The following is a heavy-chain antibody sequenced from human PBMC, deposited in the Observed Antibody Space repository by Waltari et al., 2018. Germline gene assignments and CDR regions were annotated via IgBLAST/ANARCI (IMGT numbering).Heavy chain of an antibody. CDR3: ASLDYSSVDY. J-gene: IGHJ4*02. CDR2: IKQDGSEK. D-gene: IGHD6-19*01. V-gene: IGHV3-7*01. Sequence: EVQLVESGGGLVQPGGSLRLSCAASGFTFSSYWMSWVRQAPGKGLELVANIKQDGSEKYYVDSFKGRFTISRDNAKNSLYLQMNSLRAEDTAVYYCASLDYSSVDYWGQGTLVTVSS. CDR1: GFTFSSYW.